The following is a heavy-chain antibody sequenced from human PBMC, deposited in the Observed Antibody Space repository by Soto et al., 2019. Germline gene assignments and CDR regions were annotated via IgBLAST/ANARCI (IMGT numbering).Heavy chain of an antibody. J-gene: IGHJ6*03. V-gene: IGHV1-2*04. CDR2: INPNSGVT. Sequence: QVQLVQSGAEVKKPGASVTVSCRSSGDTFTDYYMHWVRQAPGQGLEWMGWINPNSGVTKYAQKFQGWVTMTRETSTRTVYMQRSRLRSDDTAGYYCARESGGATATLDYYYFYMDVWGTGTTVTVSS. D-gene: IGHD5-12*01. CDR1: GDTFTDYY. CDR3: ARESGGATATLDYYYFYMDV.